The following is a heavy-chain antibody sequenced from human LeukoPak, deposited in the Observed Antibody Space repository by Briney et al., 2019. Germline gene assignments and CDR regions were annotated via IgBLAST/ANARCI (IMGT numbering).Heavy chain of an antibody. V-gene: IGHV3-11*04. D-gene: IGHD3-22*01. J-gene: IGHJ4*02. CDR1: GFTFSDYY. Sequence: PGGSLRLSXAASGFTFSDYYMSWIRQAPGKGLEWVSYISSSGSTIYYADSVRGRFTISRDNAKNSLYLQMNSLRAEDTAVYYCARSKILYDSSGYTFDYWGQGTLVTVSS. CDR3: ARSKILYDSSGYTFDY. CDR2: ISSSGSTI.